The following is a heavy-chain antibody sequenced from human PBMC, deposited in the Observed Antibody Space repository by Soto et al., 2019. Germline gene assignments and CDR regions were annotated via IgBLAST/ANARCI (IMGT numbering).Heavy chain of an antibody. CDR3: ARGFANIVVVPAALRHYYYYYGMDV. CDR2: INHGGST. V-gene: IGHV4-34*01. CDR1: GGSFSGYY. D-gene: IGHD2-2*01. J-gene: IGHJ6*02. Sequence: SETLSLTCAVYGGSFSGYYWSWIRQPPGKGLEWIGEINHGGSTNYNPSLKSRVTISVDTSKNQFSLKLSSVTAADTAVYYCARGFANIVVVPAALRHYYYYYGMDVWGQGTTVTVS.